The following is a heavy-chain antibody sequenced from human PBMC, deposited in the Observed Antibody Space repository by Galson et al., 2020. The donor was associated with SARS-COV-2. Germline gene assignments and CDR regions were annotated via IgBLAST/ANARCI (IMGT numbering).Heavy chain of an antibody. CDR1: GFTFSNYG. CDR3: AKDPYGDKRPYYYAMDD. Sequence: GGSLRLSCEGSGFTFSNYGFHWVRQAPGMGLEWVALIRFDGSGTTYRESLRGRFIVSRDNSKDTLYLQMNNLTPEDTAVYFCAKDPYGDKRPYYYAMDDWGQGTTVIVSS. CDR2: IRFDGSGT. J-gene: IGHJ6*02. V-gene: IGHV3-30*02. D-gene: IGHD3-10*01.